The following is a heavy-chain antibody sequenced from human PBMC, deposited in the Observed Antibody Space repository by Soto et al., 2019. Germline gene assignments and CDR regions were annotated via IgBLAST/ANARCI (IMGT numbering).Heavy chain of an antibody. CDR1: GGTFSSYA. J-gene: IGHJ4*02. CDR2: IIPIFGTA. Sequence: ASVKVSCKASGGTFSSYAISWVRQAPGQGLEWMGGIIPIFGTANYAQKYQGRVTITADASTSTVYMELSSLRSEDTAVYYCARSLGITMIPFGYWGQGTLVTV. V-gene: IGHV1-69*13. D-gene: IGHD3-22*01. CDR3: ARSLGITMIPFGY.